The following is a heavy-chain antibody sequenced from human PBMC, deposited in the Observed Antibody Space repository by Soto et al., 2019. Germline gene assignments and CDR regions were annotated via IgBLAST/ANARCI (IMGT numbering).Heavy chain of an antibody. CDR1: GFTFSSYG. J-gene: IGHJ3*02. Sequence: QVQLVESGGGVVQPGRSLRLSCAASGFTFSSYGMHWVRQAPGKGLEWVAVISYDGSNKYYADSVKGRFTISRDNSKNTLYLQMNSLRAEDTAVYYCAKDRSKILFYGDCDAFDIWGQGTMVTVSS. CDR2: ISYDGSNK. V-gene: IGHV3-30*18. D-gene: IGHD4-17*01. CDR3: AKDRSKILFYGDCDAFDI.